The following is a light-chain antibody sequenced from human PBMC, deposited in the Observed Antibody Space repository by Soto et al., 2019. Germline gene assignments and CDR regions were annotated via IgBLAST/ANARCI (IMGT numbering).Light chain of an antibody. V-gene: IGKV3-20*01. J-gene: IGKJ1*01. CDR1: QSVISNY. CDR2: GAS. Sequence: EIVLTQSPGTLSLSPGERATLSCRASQSVISNYLAWYQQKPGQAPRLLIYGASSRATGIPDRFSGSGSGTDFTLTISGLEPEDSAAYYCQRHGATFGQGTKVDIK. CDR3: QRHGAT.